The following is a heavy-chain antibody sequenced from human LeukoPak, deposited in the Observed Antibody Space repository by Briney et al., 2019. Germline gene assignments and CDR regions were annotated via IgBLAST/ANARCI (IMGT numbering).Heavy chain of an antibody. V-gene: IGHV3-9*01. CDR3: AGGSYGSSSSSLFDY. Sequence: PGGSLRLSCAGSGFTFDDYAMHWVRQAPGKGLEWVSGISWNSGSIGYADSVKGRFTISRDNAKNSLYLLMNSLRAEDTALYYCAGGSYGSSSSSLFDYWGQGILVTVSS. CDR1: GFTFDDYA. D-gene: IGHD6-6*01. CDR2: ISWNSGSI. J-gene: IGHJ4*02.